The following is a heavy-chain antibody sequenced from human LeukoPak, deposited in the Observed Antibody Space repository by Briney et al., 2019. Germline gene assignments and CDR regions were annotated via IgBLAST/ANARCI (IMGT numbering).Heavy chain of an antibody. J-gene: IGHJ1*01. CDR3: ATVLPAYSSGWYRYFQH. D-gene: IGHD6-19*01. CDR1: GYTLTELS. Sequence: ASVKVSCKVSGYTLTELSMHWVRQAPGKGLEWMGGFDPEDGETIYAQKFQGRVTMTEDTSTDTAYMELSSLRSEDTAVYYCATVLPAYSSGWYRYFQHWGQGTLVTVSS. V-gene: IGHV1-24*01. CDR2: FDPEDGET.